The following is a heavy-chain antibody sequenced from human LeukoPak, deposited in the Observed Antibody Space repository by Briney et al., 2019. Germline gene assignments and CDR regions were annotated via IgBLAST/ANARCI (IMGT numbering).Heavy chain of an antibody. D-gene: IGHD5-12*01. CDR1: GGTFSSYA. Sequence: ASVKVSCKASGGTFSSYAIRWVRQAPGQWLEWMGGIIPIFGTANYAQKFQGRVTITADESTSTAYMELSSLRSEDTAVYYCARAGLQYSGYDARYNWFDPWGQGTLVAVSS. J-gene: IGHJ5*02. CDR2: IIPIFGTA. V-gene: IGHV1-69*13. CDR3: ARAGLQYSGYDARYNWFDP.